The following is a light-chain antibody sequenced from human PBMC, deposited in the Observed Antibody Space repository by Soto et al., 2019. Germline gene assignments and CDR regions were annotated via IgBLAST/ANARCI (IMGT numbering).Light chain of an antibody. CDR3: SSHAGRGSII. CDR2: EVN. Sequence: QSVLTQPASVSGSPGQSITLSCTGASTDIGRYDLVAWYQQDPGKAPKLMIYEVNKRPSGVSDRFSGSKSGNTASLTISGLQAEDEADYFCSSHAGRGSIIFGGGTKVTVL. CDR1: STDIGRYDL. V-gene: IGLV2-23*02. J-gene: IGLJ2*01.